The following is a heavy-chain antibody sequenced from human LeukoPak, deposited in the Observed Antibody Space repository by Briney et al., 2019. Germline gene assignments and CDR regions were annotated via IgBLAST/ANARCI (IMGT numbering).Heavy chain of an antibody. CDR1: GGSFSGYY. CDR3: ARGFSSSWYYYYYYMDV. D-gene: IGHD6-13*01. Sequence: SETLSLTCAVYGGSFSGYYWSWIRQPPGKGLEWIGEINHSGSTNYNPSLKSRVTISVDTSKNQFSLKPSSVTAADTAVYYCARGFSSSWYYYYYYMDVWGKGTTVTVSS. V-gene: IGHV4-34*01. J-gene: IGHJ6*03. CDR2: INHSGST.